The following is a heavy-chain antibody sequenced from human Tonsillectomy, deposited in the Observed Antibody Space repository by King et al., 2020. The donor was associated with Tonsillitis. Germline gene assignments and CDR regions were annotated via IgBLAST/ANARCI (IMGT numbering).Heavy chain of an antibody. Sequence: VQLVESGGGLVQPGGSLRLSCVASGFTFSSYWMTWVRQAPGKGLEWVANIKQDGSEKYYVDSVKGRFTISRDNAKNSLYLQMNSLRAEDTAVYYCASTTVTTYNWFDPWGQGTLVTVSS. D-gene: IGHD4-17*01. CDR3: ASTTVTTYNWFDP. V-gene: IGHV3-7*01. J-gene: IGHJ5*02. CDR1: GFTFSSYW. CDR2: IKQDGSEK.